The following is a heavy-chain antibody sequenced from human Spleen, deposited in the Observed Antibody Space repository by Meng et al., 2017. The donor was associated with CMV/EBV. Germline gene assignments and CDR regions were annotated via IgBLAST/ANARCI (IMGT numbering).Heavy chain of an antibody. D-gene: IGHD3-16*02. CDR1: GLSFSSYS. Sequence: GESLKISCAASGLSFSSYSMNWVRQAPGKGLEWVSVIYSGGGRTYYADSVKGRFTISRDNSKNTLYLQMNSLRAEDTAVYYCAKVVVSSWFDPWGQGTLVTVSS. J-gene: IGHJ5*02. V-gene: IGHV3-23*03. CDR2: IYSGGGRT. CDR3: AKVVVSSWFDP.